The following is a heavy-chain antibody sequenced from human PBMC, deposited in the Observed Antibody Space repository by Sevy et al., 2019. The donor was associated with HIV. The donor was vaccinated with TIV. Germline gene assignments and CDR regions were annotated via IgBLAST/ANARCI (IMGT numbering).Heavy chain of an antibody. Sequence: GGSLRLSCAASGFTFSSSAMLWVRQAPGKGLEWVALISYDASNIFYADSVKGRFTISRDNSKNTLYLQMNSLRVEDTAVYYCARDGIAARLGLDYWGQGTLVTVSS. CDR3: ARDGIAARLGLDY. CDR1: GFTFSSSA. J-gene: IGHJ4*02. V-gene: IGHV3-30-3*01. D-gene: IGHD6-6*01. CDR2: ISYDASNI.